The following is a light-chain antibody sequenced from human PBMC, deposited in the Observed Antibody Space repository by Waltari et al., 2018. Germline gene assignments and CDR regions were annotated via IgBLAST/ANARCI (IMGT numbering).Light chain of an antibody. CDR1: QSVSSN. CDR2: GAS. Sequence: EMKMTQSPVTLSVSPGERATLSCRASQSVSSNLAWYQQKPGQAPRLLIYGASTRATGIPARFSGSGSGTEFTLTISSLQSEDFASYYCQQYKSYFSFGQGTTLEIK. CDR3: QQYKSYFS. V-gene: IGKV3-15*01. J-gene: IGKJ2*03.